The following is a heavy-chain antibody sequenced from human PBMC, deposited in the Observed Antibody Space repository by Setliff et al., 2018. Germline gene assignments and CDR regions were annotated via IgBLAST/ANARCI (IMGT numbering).Heavy chain of an antibody. Sequence: ASVKVSCKASGYTFTSHYMRWVRQAPGLGLEWMGTINTSSGRTSYAQKFQGRVTMTRDTSTSTVYMDMSSLRSEDTAVYYCARDVFPYDYEGAFDIWGQGTMVTVSS. J-gene: IGHJ3*02. CDR1: GYTFTSHY. D-gene: IGHD3-22*01. CDR3: ARDVFPYDYEGAFDI. V-gene: IGHV1-46*01. CDR2: INTSSGRT.